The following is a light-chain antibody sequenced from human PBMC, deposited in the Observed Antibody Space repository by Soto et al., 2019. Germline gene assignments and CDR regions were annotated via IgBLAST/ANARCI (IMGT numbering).Light chain of an antibody. CDR1: QGISSY. Sequence: DIQLTQSPSFLSASVGDRVIITCRASQGISSYLAWYQQKPGKAPKFLIFAASTLQSGVPSRFSGSVSGTEFTLTISSLQPEDFATYYCQQLNSYPLTFGGGTRVEIK. J-gene: IGKJ4*01. CDR3: QQLNSYPLT. CDR2: AAS. V-gene: IGKV1-9*01.